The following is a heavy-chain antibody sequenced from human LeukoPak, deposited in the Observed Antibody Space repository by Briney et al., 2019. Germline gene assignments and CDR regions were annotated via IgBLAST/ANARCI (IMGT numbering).Heavy chain of an antibody. D-gene: IGHD3-10*02. CDR1: AFSVGSYG. J-gene: IGHJ4*02. CDR3: AKDLDDLGSGSYFDY. Sequence: PGRCLRLSCAASAFSVGSYGIDWVRQAARKWLGWVAAITYDGSNKYYADSVKGRFTISRDNSKNTLYLQMNSLRAEHTAVHYCAKDLDDLGSGSYFDYWGQGTLVTVSS. V-gene: IGHV3-30*18. CDR2: ITYDGSNK.